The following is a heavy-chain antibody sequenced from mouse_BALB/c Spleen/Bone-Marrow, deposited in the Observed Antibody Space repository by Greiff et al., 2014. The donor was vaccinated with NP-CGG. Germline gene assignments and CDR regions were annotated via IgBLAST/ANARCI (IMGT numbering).Heavy chain of an antibody. CDR2: IYPYNGGT. J-gene: IGHJ1*01. V-gene: IGHV1S29*02. Sequence: VQLQQSGPELVKPGASVKISRKASGYTFTDYNMHWVKQSHGKSLEWIGYIYPYNGGTGYNQKFKSKATLTVDNSSSTAYMELRSLTSEDSAVYYCARSYGNWYFDVWGAGTTVTVSS. D-gene: IGHD2-10*02. CDR3: ARSYGNWYFDV. CDR1: GYTFTDYN.